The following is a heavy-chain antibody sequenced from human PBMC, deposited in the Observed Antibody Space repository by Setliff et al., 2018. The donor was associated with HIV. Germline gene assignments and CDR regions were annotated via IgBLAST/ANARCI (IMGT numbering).Heavy chain of an antibody. CDR2: IKSKTDGGTT. Sequence: PGGSLRLSCAAAGFTFSNAWMNWVRQAPGKGLEWVGRIKSKTDGGTTEYAASVKGRFTISRDDSKSVAYLQMNSLKTDDTALYYCARDPYGYSWGQGTLVTVSS. CDR3: ARDPYGYS. J-gene: IGHJ4*02. D-gene: IGHD3-10*01. CDR1: GFTFSNAW. V-gene: IGHV3-15*07.